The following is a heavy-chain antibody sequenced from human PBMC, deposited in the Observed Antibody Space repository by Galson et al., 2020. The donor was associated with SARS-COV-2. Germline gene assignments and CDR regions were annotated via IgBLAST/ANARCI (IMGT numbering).Heavy chain of an antibody. Sequence: SGPTLVNPTQPLTLNCNFSGFSLSTSGMCVSWIRQPPGKALEWLALLDWDDDKYYSTSLKTRLTISKDTSKNQVVLTMTNMDPVDTATYYGARMLVWCGEIGEIYYYCMDVWGQGSTVTVSS. V-gene: IGHV2-70*01. CDR1: GFSLSTSGMC. D-gene: IGHD3-10*01. CDR2: LDWDDDK. J-gene: IGHJ6*02. CDR3: ARMLVWCGEIGEIYYYCMDV.